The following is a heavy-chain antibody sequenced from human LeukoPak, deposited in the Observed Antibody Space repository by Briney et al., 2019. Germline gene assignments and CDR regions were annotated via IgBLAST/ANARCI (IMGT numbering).Heavy chain of an antibody. CDR3: ASLHCSSTSCYDLGYFDY. D-gene: IGHD2-2*01. Sequence: GGSLRLSCAASGFTFSSYSMNWVRQAPGKGLEWVSSISSSSYIYYADSVKGRFTISRDNAKNSLYLQMNSLRAEDTAVYYCASLHCSSTSCYDLGYFDYWGQGTLVTVSS. V-gene: IGHV3-21*01. CDR1: GFTFSSYS. CDR2: ISSSSYI. J-gene: IGHJ4*02.